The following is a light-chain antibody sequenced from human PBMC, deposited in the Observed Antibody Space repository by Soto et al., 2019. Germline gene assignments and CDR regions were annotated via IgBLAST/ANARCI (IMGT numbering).Light chain of an antibody. J-gene: IGKJ1*01. CDR2: KAS. CDR1: QTISSW. V-gene: IGKV1-5*03. Sequence: DIQMTQSPSTLSASVGDRVTITCRASQTISSWLAWYQQKPGKAPKLLIYKASTLKSGVPSRFSGSGSGTEFTLTISSLQPDDFATYYCQHYSEAFGQGTKVDIK. CDR3: QHYSEA.